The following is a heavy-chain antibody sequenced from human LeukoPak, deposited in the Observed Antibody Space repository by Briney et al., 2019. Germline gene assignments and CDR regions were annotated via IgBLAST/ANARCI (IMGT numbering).Heavy chain of an antibody. D-gene: IGHD3/OR15-3a*01. CDR1: GGSFSAYY. CDR2: INHSGST. V-gene: IGHV4-34*01. CDR3: ARQTGSGLFILP. Sequence: PSETLSLTCAVYGGSFSAYYWNWIRQPPGKGLEWIGEINHSGSTNYNPSLKSRVTISVDTSKNQFSLRLTSVTAADTAVYYCARQTGSGLFILPGGQGTLVTVSS. J-gene: IGHJ4*02.